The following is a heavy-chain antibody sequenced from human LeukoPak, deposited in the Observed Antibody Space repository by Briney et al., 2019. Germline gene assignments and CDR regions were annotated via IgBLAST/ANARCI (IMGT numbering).Heavy chain of an antibody. V-gene: IGHV3-73*01. CDR2: IRSKVNNYAT. CDR3: ATVNTMVRSPMDV. D-gene: IGHD3-10*01. J-gene: IGHJ6*03. Sequence: GGSLRLSCAASGFTFSDSAMHWVRQASGKGLEWVGRIRSKVNNYATAYAASVKGRFTISRDNSKNTLYLQMNSLRAEDTAVYYCATVNTMVRSPMDVWGKGTTVTVSS. CDR1: GFTFSDSA.